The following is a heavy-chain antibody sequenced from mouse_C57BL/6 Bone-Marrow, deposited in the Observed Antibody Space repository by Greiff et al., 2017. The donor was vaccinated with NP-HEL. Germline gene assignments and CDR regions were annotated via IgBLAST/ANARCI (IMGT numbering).Heavy chain of an antibody. CDR1: GFSFNTYA. J-gene: IGHJ1*03. V-gene: IGHV10-1*01. CDR3: VRDYSNYWYFDV. Sequence: EVHLVESGGGLVQPKGSLKLSCAASGFSFNTYAMNWVRQAPGKGLEWVARIRSKSNNYATYYADSVKDRFTISRDDSESMLYLQMNNLKTEDTAMYYCVRDYSNYWYFDVWGTGTTVTVSS. CDR2: IRSKSNNYAT. D-gene: IGHD2-5*01.